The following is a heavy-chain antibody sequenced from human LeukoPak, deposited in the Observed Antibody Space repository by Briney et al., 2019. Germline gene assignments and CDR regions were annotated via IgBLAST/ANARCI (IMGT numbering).Heavy chain of an antibody. D-gene: IGHD6-19*01. CDR3: ASASHSSGPYDY. V-gene: IGHV4-61*01. CDR2: IYYSGST. J-gene: IGHJ4*02. CDR1: GGSVSSSSYY. Sequence: SETLSLTCTVSGGSVSSSSYYWSWIRQPPGKGLEWIGYIYYSGSTNYNPSLKSRVTISVDTSKNQFSLKLSSVTAADTAVYYCASASHSSGPYDYWGQGTLVTVSS.